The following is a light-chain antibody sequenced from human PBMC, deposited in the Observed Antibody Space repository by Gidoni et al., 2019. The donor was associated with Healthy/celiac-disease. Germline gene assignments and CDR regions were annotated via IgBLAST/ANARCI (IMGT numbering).Light chain of an antibody. CDR1: SSNIGSNT. J-gene: IGLJ2*01. Sequence: QSVLTQPPPASGTPGQRVTISCSGSSSNIGSNTVNWYQQLPGTAPKLPIYSNNQRPSGVPDRFSGSKSGTSASLAISGLQSEDEADYYCAAWDDSLKGVFGGGTKLTVL. V-gene: IGLV1-44*01. CDR2: SNN. CDR3: AAWDDSLKGV.